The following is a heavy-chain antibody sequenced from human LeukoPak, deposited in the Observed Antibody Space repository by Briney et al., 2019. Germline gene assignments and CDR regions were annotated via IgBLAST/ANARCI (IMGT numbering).Heavy chain of an antibody. J-gene: IGHJ4*02. V-gene: IGHV3-23*01. CDR2: LHGAGDNT. D-gene: IGHD3-16*01. Sequence: SLRLSCSASCYPFSHHGLTWVRQAPGKGREWVSTLHGAGDNTYYEETVKGRLTISRDNSKNTLYLQMHSLRAEDTAIYYCAKVSVCYGCYLDYWGQGTLVTVS. CDR3: AKVSVCYGCYLDY. CDR1: CYPFSHHG.